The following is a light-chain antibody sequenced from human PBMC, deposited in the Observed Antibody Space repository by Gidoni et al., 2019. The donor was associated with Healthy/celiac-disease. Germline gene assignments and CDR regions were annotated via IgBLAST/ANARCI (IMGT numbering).Light chain of an antibody. CDR1: SSDVGGYNY. Sequence: QSALTQPVSVSGSPGQSIPISCTGTSSDVGGYNYVSWYQQHPGKAPKLMIYEVSNRPSGVSNRFSGSKSGNTASLTISGLQAEDEADYYCSSYTSSSVVFGGGTKLTVL. V-gene: IGLV2-14*01. CDR2: EVS. J-gene: IGLJ2*01. CDR3: SSYTSSSVV.